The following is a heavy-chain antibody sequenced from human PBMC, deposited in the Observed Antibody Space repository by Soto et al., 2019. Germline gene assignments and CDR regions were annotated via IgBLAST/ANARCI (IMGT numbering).Heavy chain of an antibody. V-gene: IGHV1-46*01. Sequence: ASVKVSCKASGYTFTSYYMHWVRQAPGQGLEWMGIINPSGGSTSYAQKFQGRVTMTRDTSTSTVYMELSSLRSEDTAVYYCARDWGIVGAHDAFDIWGQGTMVTVSS. J-gene: IGHJ3*02. CDR3: ARDWGIVGAHDAFDI. CDR1: GYTFTSYY. D-gene: IGHD1-26*01. CDR2: INPSGGST.